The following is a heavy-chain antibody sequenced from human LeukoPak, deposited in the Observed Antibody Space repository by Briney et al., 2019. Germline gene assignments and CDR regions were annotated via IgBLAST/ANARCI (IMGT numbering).Heavy chain of an antibody. CDR3: ARVRVGATSDY. V-gene: IGHV1-69*05. J-gene: IGHJ4*02. Sequence: ASVKVSCKASGGTFSSYAISWVRQAPRQGLEWMGRIIPIFGTANYAQKFQGRVTITTDESTSTAYMELSSLRSEDTAVYYCARVRVGATSDYWGQGTLVTVSS. CDR2: IIPIFGTA. D-gene: IGHD1-26*01. CDR1: GGTFSSYA.